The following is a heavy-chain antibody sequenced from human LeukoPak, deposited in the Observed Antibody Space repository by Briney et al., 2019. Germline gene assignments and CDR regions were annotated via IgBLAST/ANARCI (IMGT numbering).Heavy chain of an antibody. CDR3: ASPEMARDGIYAMDV. CDR1: GFTVSSTY. J-gene: IGHJ6*02. CDR2: IYSGGST. V-gene: IGHV3-53*01. D-gene: IGHD5-24*01. Sequence: GGSLRLSCAASGFTVSSTYMSWVRQAPGKGLEWVSVIYSGGSTYYADSVKGRFTISRDNSKNTLYLQMNSLRAEDTAVYYCASPEMARDGIYAMDVWGQGTTVTVSS.